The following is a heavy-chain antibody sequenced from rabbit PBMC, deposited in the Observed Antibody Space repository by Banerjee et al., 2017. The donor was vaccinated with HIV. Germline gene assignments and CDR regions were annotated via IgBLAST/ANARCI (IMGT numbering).Heavy chain of an antibody. CDR3: ARDWAVSGDRITFDL. J-gene: IGHJ4*01. CDR2: IVAGSSGST. Sequence: EESGGDLVKPEGSLTLTCTASGFSFSSSYWICWVRQAPGKGLEWIACIVAGSSGSTYYASWAKGRFTISKTSSTTVTLQMTSLTAADTATYFCARDWAVSGDRITFDLWGPGTLVTVS. V-gene: IGHV1S45*01. D-gene: IGHD1-1*01. CDR1: GFSFSSSYW.